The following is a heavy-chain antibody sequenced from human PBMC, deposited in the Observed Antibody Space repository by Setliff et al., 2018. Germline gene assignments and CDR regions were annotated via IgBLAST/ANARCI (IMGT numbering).Heavy chain of an antibody. CDR3: ARDTYIGDFWSGYYIQGQFDP. CDR2: LNAGNGNT. J-gene: IGHJ5*02. D-gene: IGHD3-3*01. Sequence: ASVKVSCKASGYTFTSYAMHWVRQAPGQRLEWMGWLNAGNGNTKYSQKFQGRVTITRDTSANTAYMELSSLRSEDTAVYYCARDTYIGDFWSGYYIQGQFDPWGQGTLVTAPQ. V-gene: IGHV1-3*01. CDR1: GYTFTSYA.